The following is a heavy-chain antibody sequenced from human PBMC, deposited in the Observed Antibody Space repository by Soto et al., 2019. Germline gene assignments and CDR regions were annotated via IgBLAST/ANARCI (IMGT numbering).Heavy chain of an antibody. CDR1: VITFSSIY. CDR2: IYSEGTT. Sequence: GGSLRLSCAVSVITFSSIYMTWVRQAPGKGLEWVSVIYSEGTTYYADSVKGRFTISRDNSKNTLYLEMNSLRAEDTAVYYCARDLSPYGDYESYSYGMDLWGQGTTVTVSS. J-gene: IGHJ6*02. V-gene: IGHV3-53*05. D-gene: IGHD4-17*01. CDR3: ARDLSPYGDYESYSYGMDL.